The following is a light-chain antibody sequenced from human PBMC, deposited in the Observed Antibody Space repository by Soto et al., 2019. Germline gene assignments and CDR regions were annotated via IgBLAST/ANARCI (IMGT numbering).Light chain of an antibody. J-gene: IGKJ1*01. CDR1: QSIDSS. CDR2: KAS. Sequence: DIQMTQSPSTLSTSVGDRVTITCRASQSIDSSLAWYQQKPGKAPKLLIYKASSLESGVPSRFSGIGSGTEFTLTISSLQPDDFATYYCQQHGGSSRTFGAEPKVELK. V-gene: IGKV1-5*03. CDR3: QQHGGSSRT.